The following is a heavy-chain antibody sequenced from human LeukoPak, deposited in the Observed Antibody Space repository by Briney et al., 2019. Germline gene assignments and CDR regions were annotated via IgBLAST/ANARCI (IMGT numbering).Heavy chain of an antibody. CDR3: APLAATTDY. D-gene: IGHD5-12*01. CDR1: GFTLSSYA. V-gene: IGHV3-23*01. Sequence: PGGSLRLSCAASGFTLSSYAMSWVRQAPGKGLEWVSSISASGGGTHYADSVKGWFTISRDTSKNTLYLQMNSLRAEDTAVYYCAPLAATTDYWGQGTLVAVSS. J-gene: IGHJ4*02. CDR2: ISASGGGT.